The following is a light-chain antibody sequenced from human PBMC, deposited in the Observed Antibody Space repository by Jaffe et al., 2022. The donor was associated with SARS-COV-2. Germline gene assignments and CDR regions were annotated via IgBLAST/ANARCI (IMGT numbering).Light chain of an antibody. Sequence: QSALTQPASVSGSPGQSITISCTGTSSDIGAYNYVSWYQQHPGKAPKLMIYEVSNRPSGVPDRFSGSKSGNTASLTISGLQAEDEADYYCSSYRRSALWVFGGGTKLTVL. J-gene: IGLJ3*02. CDR1: SSDIGAYNY. CDR3: SSYRRSALWV. CDR2: EVS. V-gene: IGLV2-14*01.